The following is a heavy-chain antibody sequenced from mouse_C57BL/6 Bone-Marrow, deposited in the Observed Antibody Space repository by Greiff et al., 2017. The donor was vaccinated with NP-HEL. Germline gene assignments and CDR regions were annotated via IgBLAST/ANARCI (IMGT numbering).Heavy chain of an antibody. CDR1: GFTFSDYY. Sequence: DVHLVESEGGLVQPGSSMKLSCTASGFTFSDYYMAWVRQVPEKGLEWVANINYDGSSTYYLDSLKSRFIISRDNAKNILYLQMSSLKSEDTATDYCARDDGYYPFAYWGQGTLVTVSA. CDR2: INYDGSST. D-gene: IGHD2-3*01. CDR3: ARDDGYYPFAY. V-gene: IGHV5-16*01. J-gene: IGHJ3*01.